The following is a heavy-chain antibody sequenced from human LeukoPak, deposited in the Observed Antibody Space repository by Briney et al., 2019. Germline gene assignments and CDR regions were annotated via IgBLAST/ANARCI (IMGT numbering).Heavy chain of an antibody. Sequence: GGSLRLSCAASGFTLSFYWMTWVRQAPGKGMEWVANIKQDGSAKYTLDSVKGRFTISRDNAKNSLYLQMNRLRAEDTAIYYCARGRGSLDYWGQGALVTVSS. J-gene: IGHJ4*02. CDR2: IKQDGSAK. CDR3: ARGRGSLDY. CDR1: GFTLSFYW. V-gene: IGHV3-7*04. D-gene: IGHD6-25*01.